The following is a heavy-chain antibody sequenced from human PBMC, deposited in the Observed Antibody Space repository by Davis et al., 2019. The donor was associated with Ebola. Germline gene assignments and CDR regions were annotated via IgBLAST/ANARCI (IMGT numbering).Heavy chain of an antibody. CDR1: GGSNSSSNW. J-gene: IGHJ6*02. V-gene: IGHV4-4*02. Sequence: MPSETLSLTCAVFGGSNSSSNWWSSARHPPGKGLESIVEFYHSVITTYNPSLKSRVTISVDKSKNQFTLKLSSVTAAATAVYYCARDWGDTVVPGYYYGMDVWGQGTTVTVSS. CDR2: FYHSVIT. D-gene: IGHD5-18*01. CDR3: ARDWGDTVVPGYYYGMDV.